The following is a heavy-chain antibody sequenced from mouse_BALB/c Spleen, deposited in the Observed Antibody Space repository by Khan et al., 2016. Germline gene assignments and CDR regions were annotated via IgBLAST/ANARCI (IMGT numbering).Heavy chain of an antibody. V-gene: IGHV3-2*02. J-gene: IGHJ4*01. CDR3: ARGVVATDYAMDY. Sequence: EVQLQESGPGLVKPSQSLSLTCTVTGYSITSDYAWNWIRQFPGNKLEWMGYISYSGSTSYNPYLKSRISITRDPSKTQFFLQLNSVTTECTVTYYCARGVVATDYAMDYWGQGTSVTVSS. D-gene: IGHD1-1*01. CDR2: ISYSGST. CDR1: GYSITSDYA.